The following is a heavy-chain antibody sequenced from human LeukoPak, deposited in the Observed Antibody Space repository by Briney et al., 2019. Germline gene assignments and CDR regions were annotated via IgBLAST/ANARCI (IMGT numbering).Heavy chain of an antibody. D-gene: IGHD3/OR15-3a*01. CDR2: ITGDGSEK. Sequence: PGRSLRLSCATSVFTFSNYWMSWVSQDPGKGLEWVANITGDGSEKIYVDSVKCRFTIYRDNSRNSLHVQMNSQIVEDTTVYLCARDWASIEGTGRALDYWGQGILVTVSS. V-gene: IGHV3-7*01. CDR3: ARDWASIEGTGRALDY. J-gene: IGHJ4*02. CDR1: VFTFSNYW.